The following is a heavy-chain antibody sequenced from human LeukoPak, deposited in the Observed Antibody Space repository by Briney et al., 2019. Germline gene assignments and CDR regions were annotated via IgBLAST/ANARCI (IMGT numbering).Heavy chain of an antibody. CDR3: ARADYYFFMDV. CDR2: IRFDATIK. Sequence: QTGGSLRLSCAASGFSFSDYGIHWVRQAPGKGLEWVAFIRFDATIKYYADSVKGRFTISGDNSKNTVYFQMNSLRPEDTAVYYCARADYYFFMDVWGKGTTVTVSS. J-gene: IGHJ6*03. V-gene: IGHV3-30*02. D-gene: IGHD6-19*01. CDR1: GFSFSDYG.